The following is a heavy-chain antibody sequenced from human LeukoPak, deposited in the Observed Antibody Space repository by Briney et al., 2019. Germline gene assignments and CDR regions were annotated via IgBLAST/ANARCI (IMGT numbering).Heavy chain of an antibody. CDR2: ISWDGGST. CDR3: ARDSGSYANTALFYYYYYYMDV. CDR1: GFRFDDYA. D-gene: IGHD1-26*01. J-gene: IGHJ6*03. Sequence: GGSLRLSCAASGFRFDDYAMHWVRQAPGKGLEWVSLISWDGGSTYYADSVKGRFTISRDNSKNSLYLQMNSLRAEDTALYYCARDSGSYANTALFYYYYYYMDVWGKGTTVTVSS. V-gene: IGHV3-43D*03.